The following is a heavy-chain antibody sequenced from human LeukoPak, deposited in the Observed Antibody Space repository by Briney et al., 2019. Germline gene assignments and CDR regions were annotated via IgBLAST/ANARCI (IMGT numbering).Heavy chain of an antibody. CDR1: GDSISSYY. CDR2: VYNSGST. Sequence: SETLSLTCTVSGDSISSYYWTWIRQPPGKGLESIGYVYNSGSTDYNPSLKSRVTIPVNTSKNQFSLRLNSVTAADTAVYYCARSGAAWGGYPPHASDIWGQGTMVTVSS. D-gene: IGHD3-3*01. CDR3: ARSGAAWGGYPPHASDI. V-gene: IGHV4-59*01. J-gene: IGHJ3*02.